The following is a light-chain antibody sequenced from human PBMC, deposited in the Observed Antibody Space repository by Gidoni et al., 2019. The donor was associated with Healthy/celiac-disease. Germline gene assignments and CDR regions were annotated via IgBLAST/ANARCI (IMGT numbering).Light chain of an antibody. CDR1: QSVLYSSNNKNY. Sequence: DIVMSQSLDPLSVSLCERATINCKSSQSVLYSSNNKNYLAWYQQKPGQPPKLLIYWASTRESGVPDRFSGSGSGTDFTLTISSLQAEDVAVYYCQQYYSTPQTFGQGTKLEIK. CDR3: QQYYSTPQT. V-gene: IGKV4-1*01. CDR2: WAS. J-gene: IGKJ2*01.